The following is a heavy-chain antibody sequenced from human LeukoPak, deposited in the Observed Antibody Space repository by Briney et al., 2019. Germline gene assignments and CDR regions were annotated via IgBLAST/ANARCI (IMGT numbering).Heavy chain of an antibody. CDR3: ARGYDSSGYYNYGMDV. J-gene: IGHJ6*02. V-gene: IGHV4-30-4*01. D-gene: IGHD3-22*01. CDR2: IYYSGST. CDR1: GGSISSGDYY. Sequence: PSETLSLTCTVSGGSISSGDYYRSWIRQPPGKGLEWIGYIYYSGSTYYNPSLKSRVTISVDTSKNQFSLKLSSVTAADTAVYYCARGYDSSGYYNYGMDVWGQGTTVTVSS.